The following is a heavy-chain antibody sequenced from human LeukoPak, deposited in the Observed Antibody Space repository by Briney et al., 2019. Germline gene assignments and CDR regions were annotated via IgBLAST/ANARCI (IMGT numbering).Heavy chain of an antibody. CDR3: ARGDYYAGGGRNWFDP. CDR1: GYTFTGYY. CDR2: ISPNTGGT. Sequence: GASVKVSCKASGYTFTGYYMHWVRQAPGQGLEWMGWISPNTGGTNYAQKFQGRVTMTRDTSISTAYMELSRLRSDDTAVYYCARGDYYAGGGRNWFDPWGQGTLVTVSS. D-gene: IGHD3-16*01. V-gene: IGHV1-2*02. J-gene: IGHJ5*02.